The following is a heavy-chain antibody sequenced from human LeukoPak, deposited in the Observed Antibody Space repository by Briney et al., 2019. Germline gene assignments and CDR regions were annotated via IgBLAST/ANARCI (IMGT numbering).Heavy chain of an antibody. V-gene: IGHV1-2*02. CDR2: INPNSGGT. D-gene: IGHD4-17*01. CDR1: GYSFSDNY. CDR3: AREVYGDSSLDY. J-gene: IGHJ4*02. Sequence: ASVKVSCKASGYSFSDNYMHWVRQAPGQGLEWMGWINPNSGGTEYAQKFQGRVTVTRDTSISTAYMELRNLRSDDTAVYYCAREVYGDSSLDYWGQGTLLTVSS.